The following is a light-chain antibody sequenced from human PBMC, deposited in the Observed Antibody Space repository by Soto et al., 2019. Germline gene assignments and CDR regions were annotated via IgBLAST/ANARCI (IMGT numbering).Light chain of an antibody. CDR2: DVS. J-gene: IGLJ2*01. CDR3: SSYTSSSPL. Sequence: QSVLTQPASVSGSPGQSITISCTGTSSDVGGYNYVSWYQQHPGKAPKLMIYDVSNRPSGVSNRFSCSKSGNTASLTISGLQAEDEADYYCSSYTSSSPLFGGGTKLTVL. V-gene: IGLV2-14*01. CDR1: SSDVGGYNY.